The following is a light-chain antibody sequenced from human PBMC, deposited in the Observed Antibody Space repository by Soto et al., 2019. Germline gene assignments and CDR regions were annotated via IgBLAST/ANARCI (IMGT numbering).Light chain of an antibody. Sequence: EIVLTQSPATLSLSPGERATLSCRASQSVSSYLAWYQQKPGQAPRLLIYDASNRATGIPARFSGSGSGTDFTLTISSLEPEDFVVYYCQQRSNWPPYTFGQGTNLEIK. CDR3: QQRSNWPPYT. CDR1: QSVSSY. J-gene: IGKJ2*01. V-gene: IGKV3-11*01. CDR2: DAS.